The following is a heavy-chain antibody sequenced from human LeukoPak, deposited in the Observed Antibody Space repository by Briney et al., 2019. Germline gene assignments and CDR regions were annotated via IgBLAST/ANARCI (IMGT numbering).Heavy chain of an antibody. CDR2: IHYSGST. V-gene: IGHV4-59*01. J-gene: IGHJ4*02. CDR3: SRAGTGFNIPGAY. Sequence: SETLSLTCSVSGPFMRRYYGIWIRQPPGKGLEWIGYIHYSGSTNCNPSLKSRVTISLDTSKNQFSLKLTSVTTPGTAVYYCSRAGTGFNIPGAYWGQGTLVTVSS. CDR1: GPFMRRYY. D-gene: IGHD1-14*01.